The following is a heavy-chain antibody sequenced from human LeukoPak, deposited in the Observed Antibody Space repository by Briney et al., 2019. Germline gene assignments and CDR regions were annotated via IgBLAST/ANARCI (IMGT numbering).Heavy chain of an antibody. V-gene: IGHV1-69*13. Sequence: SVKVSCKASGATFSSYAISWVRQAHGQGLEWMGGVIPIFGAANYAQKFQGRVTITADESKSTAYLELRSMRSEATAVYYCASGIRYNYGLTRWGQGTLVAVSS. CDR1: GATFSSYA. CDR2: VIPIFGAA. CDR3: ASGIRYNYGLTR. D-gene: IGHD5-18*01. J-gene: IGHJ4*02.